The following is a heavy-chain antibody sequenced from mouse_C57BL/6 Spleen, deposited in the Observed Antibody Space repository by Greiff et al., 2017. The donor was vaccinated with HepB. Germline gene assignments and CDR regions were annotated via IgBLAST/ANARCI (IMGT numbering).Heavy chain of an antibody. CDR2: IDPSDSYT. J-gene: IGHJ1*03. D-gene: IGHD2-5*01. CDR1: GYTFTSYW. CDR3: ARRAYYSNYPYWYFDV. V-gene: IGHV1-69*01. Sequence: QVQLKQSGAELVMPGASVKLSCKASGYTFTSYWMHWVKQRPGQGLEWIGEIDPSDSYTNYNQKFKGKSTLTVDKSSSTAYMQLSSLTSEDSAFYYCARRAYYSNYPYWYFDVWGTGTTVTVSS.